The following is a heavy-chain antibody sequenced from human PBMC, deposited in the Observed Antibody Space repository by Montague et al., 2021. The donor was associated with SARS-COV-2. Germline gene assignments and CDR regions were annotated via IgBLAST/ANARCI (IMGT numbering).Heavy chain of an antibody. CDR2: IYFTGKT. D-gene: IGHD1/OR15-1a*01. CDR1: GDSISRSHYF. Sequence: SETLSLTCTVSGDSISRSHYFWAWIRQPPGMGLEWIGSIYFTGKTYYHPSLKSRVTISIDTSKNHFSLRLSSVTAADSAVFYCARWALNNAFDIWGLGTMITISS. CDR3: ARWALNNAFDI. V-gene: IGHV4-39*02. J-gene: IGHJ3*02.